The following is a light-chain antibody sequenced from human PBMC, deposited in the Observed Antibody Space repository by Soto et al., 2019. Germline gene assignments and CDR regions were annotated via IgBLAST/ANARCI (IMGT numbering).Light chain of an antibody. CDR2: GAS. J-gene: IGKJ4*01. Sequence: IVMTESPAALTVSPGERATRSFRASQSVYSDLVWYQQKPGQAPRLLIYGASTRATGIPARFSGSGSGAEFTLTISSLQSEDSAVYYCQQYNNWLTFGGGTKVDI. V-gene: IGKV3-15*01. CDR1: QSVYSD. CDR3: QQYNNWLT.